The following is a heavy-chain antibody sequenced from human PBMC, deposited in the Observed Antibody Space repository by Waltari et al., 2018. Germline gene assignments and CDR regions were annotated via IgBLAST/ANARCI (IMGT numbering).Heavy chain of an antibody. CDR2: IYYSGST. CDR3: ARQDPRPSGYSGYDYYYYYGMDV. V-gene: IGHV4-39*01. D-gene: IGHD5-12*01. CDR1: GGSISSSSCY. J-gene: IGHJ6*02. Sequence: QLQLQESGPGLVKPSETLSLTCTVSGGSISSSSCYWGWIRQPPGKGLEWIGSIYYSGSTYYNPSLKSRVTISVDTSKNQFSLKLSSVTAADTAVYYCARQDPRPSGYSGYDYYYYYGMDVWGQGTTVTVSS.